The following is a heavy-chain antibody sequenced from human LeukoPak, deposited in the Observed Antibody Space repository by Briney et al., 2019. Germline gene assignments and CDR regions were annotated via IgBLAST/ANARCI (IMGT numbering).Heavy chain of an antibody. V-gene: IGHV3-7*01. CDR3: AREEGTDCGGDCYSGY. D-gene: IGHD2-21*02. CDR2: IYQDGSEK. Sequence: GGSLRLSCAASGFTFSSYWMNWVRQAPGKGLEWVANIYQDGSEKYFVDSVKGRFTISRDNAKNSLYLQMNSLRAEDTAVYYCAREEGTDCGGDCYSGYWGQGTLVTVSS. CDR1: GFTFSSYW. J-gene: IGHJ4*02.